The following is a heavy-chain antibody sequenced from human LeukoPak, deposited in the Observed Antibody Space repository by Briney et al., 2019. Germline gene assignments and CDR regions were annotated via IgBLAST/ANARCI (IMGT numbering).Heavy chain of an antibody. J-gene: IGHJ4*02. D-gene: IGHD5-12*01. CDR3: AEYSGYNLEY. Sequence: GGSRRLSCTASGFTFSTYWMSWVRQAPGKGLEWVANIKQDGGEKYYVDSVKGRFTISRDNSKNSVYLQMNSLRDDDTGIYYCAEYSGYNLEYWGQGTLVTVSP. V-gene: IGHV3-7*01. CDR2: IKQDGGEK. CDR1: GFTFSTYW.